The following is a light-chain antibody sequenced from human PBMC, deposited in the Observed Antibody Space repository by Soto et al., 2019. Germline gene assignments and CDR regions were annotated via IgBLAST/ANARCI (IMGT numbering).Light chain of an antibody. CDR3: AAWDDSLNGPV. CDR2: SNN. Sequence: QSVLTQPPSASGTPGQRVTISCSGSSSNIGSNTVNWYQQLPGTAPKLLIYSNNERPSGVPDRFSGSKSGTSASLAISGLQSEDEADIYCAAWDDSLNGPVFGGGTKLTVL. V-gene: IGLV1-44*01. J-gene: IGLJ3*02. CDR1: SSNIGSNT.